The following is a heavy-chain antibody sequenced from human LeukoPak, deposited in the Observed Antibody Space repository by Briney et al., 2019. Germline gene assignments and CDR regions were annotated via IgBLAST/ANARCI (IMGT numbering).Heavy chain of an antibody. Sequence: GGSLRLSCAASGFPFNSYAMHWVRRAPGKGLEWVAVIWYDGSNKYYADSVKGRFTISRDNSKNTLYLQMSSLRPEDTAVYYCAKGAYLRYFEWLWANWGQGTLVTVSS. J-gene: IGHJ4*02. D-gene: IGHD3-9*01. CDR3: AKGAYLRYFEWLWAN. V-gene: IGHV3-30*02. CDR1: GFPFNSYA. CDR2: IWYDGSNK.